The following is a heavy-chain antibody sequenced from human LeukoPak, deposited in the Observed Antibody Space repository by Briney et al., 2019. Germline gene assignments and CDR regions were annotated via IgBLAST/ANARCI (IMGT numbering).Heavy chain of an antibody. V-gene: IGHV4-39*07. CDR1: GDSISSGSYY. CDR3: ARGVPGPYLVLDY. CDR2: IYYSGST. Sequence: PSETLSLTCTVSGDSISSGSYYWGWIRQPPGKGLEWIGSIYYSGSTYYNPSLKSRVTISVDRSKNQFSLKLSSVTAADTAVYYCARGVPGPYLVLDYWGQGTLVTVSS. J-gene: IGHJ4*02. D-gene: IGHD3-10*01.